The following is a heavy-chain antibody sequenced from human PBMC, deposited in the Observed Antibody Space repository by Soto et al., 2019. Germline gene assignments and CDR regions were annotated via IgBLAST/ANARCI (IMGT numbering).Heavy chain of an antibody. CDR1: GYTFTSYD. V-gene: IGHV1-8*01. CDR3: ARGGYDFWSGTHAFDI. J-gene: IGHJ3*02. CDR2: MNPNSGNT. D-gene: IGHD3-3*01. Sequence: GASVKVSCKASGYTFTSYDINWVRQATGQGLEWMGWMNPNSGNTGYAQKFQGRVTMTRNTSISTAYMELSSLRSEDTAVYYCARGGYDFWSGTHAFDIWGQGTMVTVSS.